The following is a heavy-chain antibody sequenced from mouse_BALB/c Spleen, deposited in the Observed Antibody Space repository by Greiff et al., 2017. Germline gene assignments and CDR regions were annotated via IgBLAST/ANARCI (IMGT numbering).Heavy chain of an antibody. V-gene: IGHV5-9-4*01. CDR1: GFTFSSYA. D-gene: IGHD2-14*01. J-gene: IGHJ3*01. CDR2: ISSGGSYT. CDR3: ATYRYDSWFAY. Sequence: DVKLVESGGGLVKPGGSLKLSCAASGFTFSSYAMSWVRQSPEKRLEWVAEISSGGSYTYYPDTVTGRFTISRDNAKNTLYLEMSSLRSEDTAMYYCATYRYDSWFAYWGQGTLVTVSA.